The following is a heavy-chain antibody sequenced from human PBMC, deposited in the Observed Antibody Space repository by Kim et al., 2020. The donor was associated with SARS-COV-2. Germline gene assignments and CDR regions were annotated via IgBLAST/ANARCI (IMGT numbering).Heavy chain of an antibody. CDR3: TRDGRVLWFGEFGYYYGMEV. CDR1: GFTFGDYA. V-gene: IGHV3-49*03. J-gene: IGHJ6*01. CDR2: IRSKAYGGTT. D-gene: IGHD3-10*01. Sequence: GGSLRLSCTASGFTFGDYAMSWFRQAPGKGLEWVGFIRSKAYGGTTEYAASVKGRFTISRDDSKSIAYLQMNSLKTEDTAVSYCTRDGRVLWFGEFGYYYGMEVWGQGTTVTVSS.